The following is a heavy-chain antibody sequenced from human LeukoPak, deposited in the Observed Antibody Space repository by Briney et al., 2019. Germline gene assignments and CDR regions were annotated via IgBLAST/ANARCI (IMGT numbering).Heavy chain of an antibody. Sequence: GGSLRLSCAASGFTFSSYAMSWVRPAPGKGLEWVSAISGSGGSTYYADSVKGRFTISRDNSKNTLYLQMNSLRAGDAAAYYCAKAHDYDFWSAFDSWGQGTLVTVSS. CDR2: ISGSGGST. J-gene: IGHJ4*02. D-gene: IGHD3-3*01. CDR1: GFTFSSYA. V-gene: IGHV3-23*01. CDR3: AKAHDYDFWSAFDS.